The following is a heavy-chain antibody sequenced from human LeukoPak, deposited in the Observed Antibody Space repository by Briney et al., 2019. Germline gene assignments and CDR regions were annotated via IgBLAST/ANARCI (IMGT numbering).Heavy chain of an antibody. Sequence: PGGSLRLSCGASGFTFKTYWMSWVRQAPGRGLEWVANINQDGSEKYYVDSVKGRFTISRDNDKNSLYLQMNSLRAEDTAVYYCARERYCSSGNCYSDYWGQGTLVTVSS. V-gene: IGHV3-7*01. CDR2: INQDGSEK. CDR1: GFTFKTYW. CDR3: ARERYCSSGNCYSDY. D-gene: IGHD2-15*01. J-gene: IGHJ4*02.